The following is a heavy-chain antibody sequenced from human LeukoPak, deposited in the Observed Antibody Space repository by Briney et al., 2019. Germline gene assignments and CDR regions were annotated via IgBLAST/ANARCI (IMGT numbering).Heavy chain of an antibody. CDR3: ARLYSSSASSDY. CDR2: IYYSGST. D-gene: IGHD6-6*01. Sequence: SETLSLTCTVSGGSISSHYWSWIRQPPGRGLEWIGYIYYSGSTNYNPSLKSRVTISVDTSKNQFSLKLSSVTAADTAVYYCARLYSSSASSDYWGQGTLVTVSS. V-gene: IGHV4-59*11. CDR1: GGSISSHY. J-gene: IGHJ4*02.